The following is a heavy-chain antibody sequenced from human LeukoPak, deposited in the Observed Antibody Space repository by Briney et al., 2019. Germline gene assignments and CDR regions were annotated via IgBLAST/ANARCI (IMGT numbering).Heavy chain of an antibody. Sequence: GASVKVSCKASGYTFTGYYIHWVRQAPGHGLEWMGWINPNGGGTNYAQKFQGRVTMTRDTSISTAYMELSRLRSDDTAVFYCARATYGGNSIFGHWGQGTLVTVSS. D-gene: IGHD4-23*01. CDR3: ARATYGGNSIFGH. J-gene: IGHJ4*02. V-gene: IGHV1-2*02. CDR1: GYTFTGYY. CDR2: INPNGGGT.